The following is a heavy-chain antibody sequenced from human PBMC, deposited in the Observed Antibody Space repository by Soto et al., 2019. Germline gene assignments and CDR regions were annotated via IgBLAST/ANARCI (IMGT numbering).Heavy chain of an antibody. D-gene: IGHD6-13*01. J-gene: IGHJ4*02. V-gene: IGHV4-59*01. CDR1: GGSISSYY. CDR2: IYYSGST. CDR3: ARYHSSSWPWYFDY. Sequence: TETLSLTCTVSGGSISSYYWSWIRQPPGKGLEWIGYIYYSGSTNYNPSLKSRVTISVDTSKNQFSLKLSSVTAADTAVYYCARYHSSSWPWYFDYWGQGTLVTVFS.